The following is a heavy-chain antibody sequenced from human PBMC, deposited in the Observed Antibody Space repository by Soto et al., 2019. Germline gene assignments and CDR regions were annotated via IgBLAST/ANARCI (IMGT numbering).Heavy chain of an antibody. CDR1: GFTFSSYA. J-gene: IGHJ2*01. CDR3: AKAGEIVGATMGETTRYFDL. V-gene: IGHV3-23*01. CDR2: ISGSGGST. D-gene: IGHD1-26*01. Sequence: GGSLRLSCAASGFTFSSYAMSWVRQAPGKGLEWVSAISGSGGSTYYADSVKGRFTISRDNSKNTLYLQMNSLRAEDTAVYYCAKAGEIVGATMGETTRYFDLWGRGTLVTVSS.